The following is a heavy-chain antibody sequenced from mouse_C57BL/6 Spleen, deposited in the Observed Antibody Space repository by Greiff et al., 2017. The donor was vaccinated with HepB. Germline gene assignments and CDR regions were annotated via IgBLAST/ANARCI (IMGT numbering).Heavy chain of an antibody. J-gene: IGHJ2*01. V-gene: IGHV1-47*01. CDR1: GYTFTTYP. D-gene: IGHD1-1*01. Sequence: VQLQQSGAELVKPGASVKMSCKASGYTFTTYPIEWMKQNHGKSLEWIGNFHPYNDDTKYNEKFKGKATLTVEKSSSTVYLELSRFTSDDSAVYYCARSYYGSSYVPYFDYWGQGTTLTVSS. CDR2: FHPYNDDT. CDR3: ARSYYGSSYVPYFDY.